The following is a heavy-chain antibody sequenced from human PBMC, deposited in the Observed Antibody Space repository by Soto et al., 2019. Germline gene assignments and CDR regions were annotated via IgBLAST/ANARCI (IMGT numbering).Heavy chain of an antibody. CDR3: ARVGGVRGTYCMDV. CDR1: GGSFSGYY. Sequence: QVQLQQWGAGLLKPSETLSLTCAVYGGSFSGYYWSWIRQPPGKGLEWIGEINHSGSTNYNPSLKSRVTIEVDTSKNHFSLKLSSVAAVDTAVYYCARVGGVRGTYCMDVWGQGTTVTVCS. J-gene: IGHJ6*02. D-gene: IGHD3-10*01. CDR2: INHSGST. V-gene: IGHV4-34*01.